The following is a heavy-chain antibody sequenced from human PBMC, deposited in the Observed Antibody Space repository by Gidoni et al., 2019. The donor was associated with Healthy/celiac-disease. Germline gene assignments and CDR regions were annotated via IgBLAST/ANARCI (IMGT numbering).Heavy chain of an antibody. Sequence: QVQLQQSGPGLVKPSQTLSLTCAISGASVSSNSAAWNWIRQSPSRGLEWLGRTYYSSKWYDDDGVSVKSRITINPDTSKNQFSLQLNSVTPEDTAVYYCARERAAPAGPDYFDYWGQGTLVTVSS. CDR2: TYYSSKWYD. CDR1: GASVSSNSAA. V-gene: IGHV6-1*01. D-gene: IGHD6-13*01. J-gene: IGHJ4*02. CDR3: ARERAAPAGPDYFDY.